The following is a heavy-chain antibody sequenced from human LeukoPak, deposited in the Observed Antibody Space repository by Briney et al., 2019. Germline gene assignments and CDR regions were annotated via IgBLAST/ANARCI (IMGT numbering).Heavy chain of an antibody. CDR2: IYASGST. CDR1: GGSISSGTYF. J-gene: IGHJ3*02. D-gene: IGHD2-2*03. CDR3: ARDGYCSSASCSDAFDI. Sequence: SQTLSLTCTVSGGSISSGTYFWTWIRQPAGKELEWIGRIYASGSTNCNPSLKSRVIISVDTSKNQFSLNLSSVTAADTAVYYCARDGYCSSASCSDAFDIWGQGTMVTVST. V-gene: IGHV4-61*02.